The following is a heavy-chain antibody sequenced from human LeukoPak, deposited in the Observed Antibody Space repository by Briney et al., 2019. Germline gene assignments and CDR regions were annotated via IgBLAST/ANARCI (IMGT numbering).Heavy chain of an antibody. V-gene: IGHV4-39*01. CDR1: GGSISSGSYY. J-gene: IGHJ4*02. CDR3: ARGRYYDSSGLPFDY. Sequence: SQTLSLTCTVSGGSISSGSYYWSWIRQPAGKGLEWIGSIYYSGSTYYNPSLKSRVTISVDTSKNQFSLRLSSVTAADTAVYYCARGRYYDSSGLPFDYWGQGTLVTVSS. CDR2: IYYSGST. D-gene: IGHD3-22*01.